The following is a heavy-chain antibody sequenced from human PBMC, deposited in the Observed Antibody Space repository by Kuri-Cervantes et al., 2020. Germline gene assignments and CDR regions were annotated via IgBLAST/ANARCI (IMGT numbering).Heavy chain of an antibody. J-gene: IGHJ4*02. CDR3: AREWTGFDY. D-gene: IGHD3/OR15-3a*01. CDR2: IYYSGST. Sequence: SETLSLTCTVSGGSISGGGYYWSWIRQHPGKGLEWIGYIYYSGSTYYNPSLKSRVTISVDTSRNQFSLKLSSVTAADTVVYYCAREWTGFDYWGQGTLVTVSS. CDR1: GGSISGGGYY. V-gene: IGHV4-31*03.